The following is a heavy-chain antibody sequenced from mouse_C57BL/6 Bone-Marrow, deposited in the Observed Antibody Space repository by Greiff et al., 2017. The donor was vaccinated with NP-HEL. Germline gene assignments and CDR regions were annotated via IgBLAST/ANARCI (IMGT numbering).Heavy chain of an antibody. D-gene: IGHD1-1*01. J-gene: IGHJ1*03. V-gene: IGHV1-61*01. CDR2: IYPSDSET. CDR1: GYTFTSYW. Sequence: VQLQQPGAELVRPGSSVKLSCKASGYTFTSYWMDWVKQRPGQGLEWIGNIYPSDSETHYNQKFKDKATLTVDKSSSTAYMQLSSLTSEDSAVYYCARAPSYYGSSYGYFDVWGTGTTVTVSS. CDR3: ARAPSYYGSSYGYFDV.